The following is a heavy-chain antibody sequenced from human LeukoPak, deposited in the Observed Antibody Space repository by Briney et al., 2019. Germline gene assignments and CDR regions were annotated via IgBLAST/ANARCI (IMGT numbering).Heavy chain of an antibody. V-gene: IGHV1-2*02. Sequence: ASVKVSCKASGYTFTGYYMHWVRQAPGQGLEWMGWINPNSGGTNYAQKFQGRVTITRDTSASTAYMELSSLRSEDTAVYYCARDYYGSGNIPQFDYWGQGTLVTVSS. CDR1: GYTFTGYY. CDR3: ARDYYGSGNIPQFDY. D-gene: IGHD3-10*01. CDR2: INPNSGGT. J-gene: IGHJ4*02.